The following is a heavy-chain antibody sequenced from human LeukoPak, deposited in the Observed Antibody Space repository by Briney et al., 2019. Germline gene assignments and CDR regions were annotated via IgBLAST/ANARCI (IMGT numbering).Heavy chain of an antibody. J-gene: IGHJ4*02. CDR2: INPSGGST. CDR3: ARVSLGAPGGVDY. V-gene: IGHV1-46*01. D-gene: IGHD1-26*01. CDR1: GYTFTSYY. Sequence: GASVKVSCKASGYTFTSYYMHWVRQAPGQGLEWMVVINPSGGSTSYAQKFQGRVTMTRDTSTSTVYMELSSLRSEDTAVYYCARVSLGAPGGVDYWGQGTLVTVSS.